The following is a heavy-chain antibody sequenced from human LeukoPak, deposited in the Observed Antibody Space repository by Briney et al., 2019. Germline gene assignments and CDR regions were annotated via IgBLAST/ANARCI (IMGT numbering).Heavy chain of an antibody. CDR3: AKDWGGYLRAARLEHFDY. Sequence: GGSLRLSCAASGFTFRDYYMSWIRQAPGRGLEWISYISSSATTIYYPDSVKGRFTISRDNAENSLYLQMNSLRAEDTAVYYCAKDWGGYLRAARLEHFDYWGQGTLVTVFS. CDR1: GFTFRDYY. CDR2: ISSSATTI. J-gene: IGHJ4*02. V-gene: IGHV3-11*01. D-gene: IGHD6-6*01.